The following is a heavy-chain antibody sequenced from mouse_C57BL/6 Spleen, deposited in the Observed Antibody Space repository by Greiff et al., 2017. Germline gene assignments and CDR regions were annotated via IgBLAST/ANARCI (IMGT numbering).Heavy chain of an antibody. CDR2: IYPGSGST. CDR1: GYTFTSYW. Sequence: VQLQQPGAELVKPGASVKMSCKASGYTFTSYWITWVKQRPGQGLEWIGDIYPGSGSTNYNEKFKSKATLTVDTSSSTAYMQLSSLTSEDSAVYYCARSDDGGYYAMDYWGQGTSVTVSS. CDR3: ARSDDGGYYAMDY. J-gene: IGHJ4*01. V-gene: IGHV1-55*01. D-gene: IGHD2-3*01.